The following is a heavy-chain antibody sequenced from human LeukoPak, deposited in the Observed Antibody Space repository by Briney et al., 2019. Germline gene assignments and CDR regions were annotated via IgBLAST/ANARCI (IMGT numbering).Heavy chain of an antibody. CDR3: ARHPPFYDSSGYYGFGYFDY. J-gene: IGHJ4*02. CDR2: IYYSGST. Sequence: SETLSLTCTVSGGSISSYYWSWIRQPPGKGLEWIGYIYYSGSTNYNPSLKSRVTISVDTSKNQFSLKLSSVTAADTAVYYCARHPPFYDSSGYYGFGYFDYWGQGTLVTVSS. CDR1: GGSISSYY. V-gene: IGHV4-59*08. D-gene: IGHD3-22*01.